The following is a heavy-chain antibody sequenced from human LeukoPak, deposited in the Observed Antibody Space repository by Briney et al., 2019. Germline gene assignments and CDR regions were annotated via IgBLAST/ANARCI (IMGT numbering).Heavy chain of an antibody. J-gene: IGHJ6*03. V-gene: IGHV4-59*01. Sequence: SETLSLTCTVSGGSISSYYWSWIRQPPGKGLEWIGYIYYSGSTNYNPSPKSRVTISVDTSKNQFSLKLSSVTAADTAVYYCARGAYYDSSGPYYYYYYYMDVWGKGTTVTISS. CDR3: ARGAYYDSSGPYYYYYYYMDV. CDR2: IYYSGST. D-gene: IGHD3-22*01. CDR1: GGSISSYY.